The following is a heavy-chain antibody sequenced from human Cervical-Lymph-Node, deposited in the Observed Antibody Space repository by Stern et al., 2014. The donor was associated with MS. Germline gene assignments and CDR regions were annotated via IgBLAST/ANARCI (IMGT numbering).Heavy chain of an antibody. D-gene: IGHD2-21*01. CDR2: ISYAGGND. CDR1: EFTFNEHS. Sequence: MQLVESGGGVVQPGRSLRLSCAASEFTFNEHSMHWVRQTPGKGLEWVAIISYAGGNDYYADSVKGRFTISRDNSKNTLYLQMNTLRAEDTAVYYCTASASCGGDCYSGAFDYWGQGTLVTVSS. CDR3: TASASCGGDCYSGAFDY. V-gene: IGHV3-30-3*01. J-gene: IGHJ4*02.